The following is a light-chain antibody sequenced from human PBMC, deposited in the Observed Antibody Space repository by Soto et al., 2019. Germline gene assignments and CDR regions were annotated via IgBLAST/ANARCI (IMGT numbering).Light chain of an antibody. J-gene: IGLJ2*01. CDR1: TSNLGGNT. V-gene: IGLV1-44*01. Sequence: QPVLTQPPSVSGTPGHKVSISCSGSTSNLGGNTVNWYQQLPGTAPKLLIYTNNQRPSGVPDRFSGSKSGTSASLAISGLRSEDEADFSCAAWDDSLNAVVFGGGTKLTVL. CDR3: AAWDDSLNAVV. CDR2: TNN.